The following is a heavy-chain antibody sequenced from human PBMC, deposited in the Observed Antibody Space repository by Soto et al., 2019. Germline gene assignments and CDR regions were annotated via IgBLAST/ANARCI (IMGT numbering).Heavy chain of an antibody. V-gene: IGHV3-9*01. Sequence: EVQLVESGGGLVQPGRSLRLSCAASGFTFDDYAVHWVRQAPGKGLEWVSGISWNSGSIGYADSVKGRFTISRDNAKNSLYLQMNSLRAEDTALYYCAKDRVVKGFYYYYYMDVWGKGTTVTVSS. CDR2: ISWNSGSI. J-gene: IGHJ6*03. CDR3: AKDRVVKGFYYYYYMDV. CDR1: GFTFDDYA. D-gene: IGHD2-15*01.